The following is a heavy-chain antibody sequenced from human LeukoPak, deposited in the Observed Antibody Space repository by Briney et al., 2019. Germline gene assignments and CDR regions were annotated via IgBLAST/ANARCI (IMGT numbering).Heavy chain of an antibody. Sequence: PGGSLRLSCAASGFTFSSYSMNWVRQAPGKGLEWVSSISSSSSYIYYADSVKGRFTISRDNSKNTLYLQMNSLRAEDTAVYYCARSYSSSWANWGQGTLVTVSS. CDR1: GFTFSSYS. CDR2: ISSSSSYI. CDR3: ARSYSSSWAN. V-gene: IGHV3-21*01. D-gene: IGHD6-6*01. J-gene: IGHJ4*02.